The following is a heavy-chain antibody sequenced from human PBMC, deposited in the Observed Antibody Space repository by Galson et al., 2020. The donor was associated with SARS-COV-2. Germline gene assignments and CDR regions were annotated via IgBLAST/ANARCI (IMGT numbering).Heavy chain of an antibody. V-gene: IGHV3-30*18. CDR2: ISYDGSDK. CDR1: GFTFRNYG. J-gene: IGHJ4*02. Sequence: GGSLRLSCAASGFTFRNYGMHWVRQAPGKGLEWVAVISYDGSDKYYADSVKGRFTISRDNSKNTLYLQMNSLRAEDTAVYYCGKDRSRFDVLTGYPLDYWGQGTLVTVSS. D-gene: IGHD3-9*01. CDR3: GKDRSRFDVLTGYPLDY.